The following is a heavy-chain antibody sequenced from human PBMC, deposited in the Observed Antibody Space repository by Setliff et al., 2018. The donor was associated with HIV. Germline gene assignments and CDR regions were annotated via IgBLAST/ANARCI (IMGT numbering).Heavy chain of an antibody. CDR3: ARGGDRQQLVLIDY. CDR1: GFTFSTFA. J-gene: IGHJ4*02. D-gene: IGHD6-13*01. Sequence: SGGSLRLSCVASGFTFSTFAMHWVRQAPGKGLEWVSVISYDGSRTYYADSVKGRFTISRDNAKNSLYLQMSSLRAEDTAVYYCARGGDRQQLVLIDYWGQGTTVTVSS. CDR2: ISYDGSRT. V-gene: IGHV3-30*07.